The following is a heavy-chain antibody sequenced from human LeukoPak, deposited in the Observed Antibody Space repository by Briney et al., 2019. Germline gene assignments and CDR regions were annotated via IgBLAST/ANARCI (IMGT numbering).Heavy chain of an antibody. D-gene: IGHD2-2*01. V-gene: IGHV1-69*13. CDR3: ATYCSSANCYIWGYYFDY. J-gene: IGHJ4*02. CDR1: GGTFSSYA. CDR2: IIPIFGTA. Sequence: SVKVSCKASGGTFSSYAISWVRQAPGQGLEWMGGIIPIFGTANYAQKFQGRVTITADESTSTAYMELSSLRSEDTAMYHCATYCSSANCYIWGYYFDYWGQGTLVTVSS.